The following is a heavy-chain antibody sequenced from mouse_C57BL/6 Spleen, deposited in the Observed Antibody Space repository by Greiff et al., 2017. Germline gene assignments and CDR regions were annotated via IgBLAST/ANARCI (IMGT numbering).Heavy chain of an antibody. D-gene: IGHD2-4*01. J-gene: IGHJ3*01. V-gene: IGHV6-3*01. CDR1: GFTFSNYW. CDR3: TGGFYDYEWFAY. CDR2: IRLKSDNYAT. Sequence: DVMLVESGGGLVQPGGSMKLSCVASGFTFSNYWMNWVRQSPEKGLEWVAQIRLKSDNYATNYAESVKGRFTISRDDSKSSVYLQMNNLRAEDTGIYYCTGGFYDYEWFAYWGQGTLVTVSA.